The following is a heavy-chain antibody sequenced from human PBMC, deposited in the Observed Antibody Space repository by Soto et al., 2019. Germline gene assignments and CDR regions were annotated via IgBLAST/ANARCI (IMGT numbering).Heavy chain of an antibody. V-gene: IGHV1-18*01. CDR3: ARGGYYDSSGSRNYHYYGMNV. J-gene: IGHJ6*02. CDR1: GYTFTSYG. CDR2: ISPYDGYT. Sequence: QVQLVQSGAEVKKPGASVKVSCTASGYTFTSYGINWVRQAPGQGLEWLGWISPYDGYTNYAQILQGRVYMTTDTSTKTAYMELRSLRSDDTAMYYCARGGYYDSSGSRNYHYYGMNVWGQGTTVTVSS. D-gene: IGHD3-22*01.